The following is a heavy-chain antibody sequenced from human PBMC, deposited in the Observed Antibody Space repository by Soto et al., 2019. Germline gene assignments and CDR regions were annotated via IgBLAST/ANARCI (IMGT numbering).Heavy chain of an antibody. CDR1: GGSFSGYY. CDR2: IGPGGST. V-gene: IGHV4-34*01. D-gene: IGHD3-16*01. Sequence: SETLSLTCAVYGGSFSGYYWSWIRQPPGRGLEWIGEIGPGGSTIFNPSLEGRVTISEDSSNNQFSLKLNSVTAADTAVYYCARHGGYYSDFWGQGAPVTVSS. J-gene: IGHJ4*02. CDR3: ARHGGYYSDF.